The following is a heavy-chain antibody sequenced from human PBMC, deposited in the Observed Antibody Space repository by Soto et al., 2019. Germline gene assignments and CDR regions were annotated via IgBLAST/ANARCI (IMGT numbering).Heavy chain of an antibody. J-gene: IGHJ4*02. V-gene: IGHV1-2*02. Sequence: QVQLVQSGAEVKKPGASVKVSCKASGYTFTGYYMHWVRQAPGQGLEWMGWSNPNSGGTNYAQKFQGRVTITRDTSISTACMELSRLRSDDTAVYSCARDIYCSSTSCYTLDYWGQGTLVTVSS. CDR1: GYTFTGYY. D-gene: IGHD2-2*02. CDR3: ARDIYCSSTSCYTLDY. CDR2: SNPNSGGT.